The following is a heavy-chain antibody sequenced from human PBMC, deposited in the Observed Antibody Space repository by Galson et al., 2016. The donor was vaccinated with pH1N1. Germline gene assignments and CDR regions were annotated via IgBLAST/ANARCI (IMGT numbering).Heavy chain of an antibody. CDR1: GGSISSSSYY. V-gene: IGHV4-39*01. CDR2: GYYFGST. Sequence: SETLSLTCTVSGGSISSSSYYWGWIRQPPGKGLEWIGSGYYFGSTYYNPPLKSRVTISVDTSKNQFSLKLSSVTAADTAVYYCASGHPGFDIWGQGTMVTVSS. CDR3: ASGHPGFDI. J-gene: IGHJ3*02.